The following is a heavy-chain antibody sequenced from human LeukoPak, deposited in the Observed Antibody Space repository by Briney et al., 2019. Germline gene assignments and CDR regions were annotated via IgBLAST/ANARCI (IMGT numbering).Heavy chain of an antibody. Sequence: ASVKVSCKASGYTFTSYDINWVRQATGQGLEWMGWMNPNSGNTGYAQKFQGRVTITRNTSISTAYMELSSLRSEDTAVYYCARLQSVGGARFGELFPWVGYYYYYMDVWGKGTTVTVSS. V-gene: IGHV1-8*03. CDR3: ARLQSVGGARFGELFPWVGYYYYYMDV. CDR1: GYTFTSYD. D-gene: IGHD3-10*01. J-gene: IGHJ6*03. CDR2: MNPNSGNT.